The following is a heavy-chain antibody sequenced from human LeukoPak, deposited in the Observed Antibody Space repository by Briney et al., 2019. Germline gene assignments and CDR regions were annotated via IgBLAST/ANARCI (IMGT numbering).Heavy chain of an antibody. Sequence: ETLSLTCTVSGGSISSSSYYWGWIRQPPGKGLEWIGSIYYSGSTYYNPSLKSRVTISVDTSKNQFSLKLSSVTAADTAVYYCAGGIAAAGTYYYYYMDVWGKGTTVTISS. CDR1: GGSISSSSYY. V-gene: IGHV4-39*07. D-gene: IGHD6-13*01. J-gene: IGHJ6*03. CDR3: AGGIAAAGTYYYYYMDV. CDR2: IYYSGST.